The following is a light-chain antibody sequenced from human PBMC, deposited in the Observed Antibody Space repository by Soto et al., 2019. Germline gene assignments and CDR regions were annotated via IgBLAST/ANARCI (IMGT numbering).Light chain of an antibody. CDR3: QQRSNWPRT. Sequence: IVLTQSPATLCLSPWAGPTLSCRASQSVSSYLAWYQQKPGQAPRLLIYDASNRATGIPARFSGSGSGTDFTLTISSLEPEDFAVYYCQQRSNWPRTFGQGTKVDIK. CDR1: QSVSSY. V-gene: IGKV3-11*01. J-gene: IGKJ1*01. CDR2: DAS.